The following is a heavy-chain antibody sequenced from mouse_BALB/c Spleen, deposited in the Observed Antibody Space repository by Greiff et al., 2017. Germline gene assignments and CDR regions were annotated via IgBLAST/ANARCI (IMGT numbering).Heavy chain of an antibody. Sequence: VQLQQSGAALVKPGASVKMSCKAFGYTFTTYPIEWMKQTHGKSLEWIGTIHHYNDDTKYNEKFKGKAKLTVEKSSSTVYMELSRLKSDDSAVFKCARGSNLDYGGQGTTLTVSS. D-gene: IGHD5-1*01. V-gene: IGHV1-47*01. CDR2: IHHYNDDT. CDR3: ARGSNLDY. CDR1: GYTFTTYP. J-gene: IGHJ2*01.